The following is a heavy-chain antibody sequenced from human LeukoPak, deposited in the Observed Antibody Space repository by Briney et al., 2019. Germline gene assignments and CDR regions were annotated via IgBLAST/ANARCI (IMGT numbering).Heavy chain of an antibody. CDR2: IKSKTDGGTT. CDR1: GFTFSNAW. CDR3: TTWGYIVHSYGYY. D-gene: IGHD5-18*01. V-gene: IGHV3-15*01. J-gene: IGHJ4*02. Sequence: GGSLRLSCAASGFTFSNAWMSWVRQAPGKGLEWVGRIKSKTDGGTTDYAAPVKGRFTISRDDSKNTLYLQMNSLKTEDAAVYYCTTWGYIVHSYGYYWGQGTLVTVSS.